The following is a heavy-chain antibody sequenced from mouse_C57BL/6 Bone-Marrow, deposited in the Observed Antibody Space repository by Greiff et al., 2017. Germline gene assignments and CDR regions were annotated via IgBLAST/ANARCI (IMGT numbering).Heavy chain of an antibody. CDR3: AILLRTREYYLDY. CDR1: GFNIKDYY. Sequence: EVQLQQSGAELVKPGASVKLSCTASGFNIKDYYMHWVKQRTEQGLEWIGRIDPEGGETKYAPQFQGKFTITADTSSNKAYLQLSSLTAEDTAVDDCAILLRTREYYLDYWGQGTTLTVSS. D-gene: IGHD1-1*01. J-gene: IGHJ2*01. V-gene: IGHV14-2*01. CDR2: IDPEGGET.